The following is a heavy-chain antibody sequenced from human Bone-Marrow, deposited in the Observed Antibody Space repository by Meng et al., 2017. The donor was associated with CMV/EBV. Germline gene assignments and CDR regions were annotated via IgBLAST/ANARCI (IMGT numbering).Heavy chain of an antibody. CDR2: ISSDGSSG. V-gene: IGHV3-74*01. Sequence: GGPLRLSCAASGFTFSSYWMHWVRQAPGKGLVWVSRISSDGSSGSYADSVKGRFTVSRDNARNTLYLQMNSLRAEDTAVYYCATQWFDPWGQGTLVTVSS. CDR1: GFTFSSYW. CDR3: ATQWFDP. J-gene: IGHJ5*02.